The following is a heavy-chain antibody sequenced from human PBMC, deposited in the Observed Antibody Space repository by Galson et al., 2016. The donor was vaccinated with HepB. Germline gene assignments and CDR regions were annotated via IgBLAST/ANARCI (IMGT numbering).Heavy chain of an antibody. V-gene: IGHV3-23*01. D-gene: IGHD4-23*01. CDR3: AKGEAGGKSEETH. J-gene: IGHJ4*02. CDR1: GFTFSSYA. Sequence: SLRPSCAASGFTFSSYAMSWVRQAPGKGLEWVSGISSAGTYIFYGYSVRGRFAVSRDNSKNTQFLQMNSLTVDDTAVYYCAKGEAGGKSEETHWGQGTLVTVSS. CDR2: ISSAGTYI.